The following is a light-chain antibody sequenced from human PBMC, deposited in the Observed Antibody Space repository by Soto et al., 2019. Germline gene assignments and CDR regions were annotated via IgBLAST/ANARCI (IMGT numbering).Light chain of an antibody. J-gene: IGLJ1*01. V-gene: IGLV7-43*01. CDR2: NTS. CDR3: LLYYGGVYV. CDR1: TGAVTSGNF. Sequence: QSVVTQEPSLTVSPGGTVTLTCASSTGAVTSGNFPNWFQQKPGQAPRSLIYNTSNIHSWTPARFSGSLLGGKAALTLSGVQPEDEAEYFCLLYYGGVYVFGTGTKVTVL.